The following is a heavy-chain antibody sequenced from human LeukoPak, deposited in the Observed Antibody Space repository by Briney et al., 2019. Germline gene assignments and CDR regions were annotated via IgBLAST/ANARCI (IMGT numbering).Heavy chain of an antibody. D-gene: IGHD3-22*01. J-gene: IGHJ4*02. Sequence: PSETLSLTCAVYGGSFSGYYWSWIRQPPGKGLEWIGEINHSGSTNYNPSLKSRVTISVDTSKNQFSLKLSSVTAADTAVYYCARATPNYYDSSGYYYVWTNWGQGILVTVSS. CDR3: ARATPNYYDSSGYYYVWTN. CDR1: GGSFSGYY. V-gene: IGHV4-34*01. CDR2: INHSGST.